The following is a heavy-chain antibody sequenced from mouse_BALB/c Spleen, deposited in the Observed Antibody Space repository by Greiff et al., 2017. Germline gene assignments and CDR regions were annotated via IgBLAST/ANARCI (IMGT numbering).Heavy chain of an antibody. V-gene: IGHV1-67*01. J-gene: IGHJ2*01. CDR3: ARSRGNYEDY. CDR1: GYTFTDYA. Sequence: VKLQQSGPELVRPGVSVKISCKGSGYTFTDYAMHWVKQSHAKSLESIGVISTYYGNTNYNQKFKGKATMTVDKSSSTAYMELARLTSEDSAIYYCARSRGNYEDYWGQGTTLTVSS. D-gene: IGHD2-1*01. CDR2: ISTYYGNT.